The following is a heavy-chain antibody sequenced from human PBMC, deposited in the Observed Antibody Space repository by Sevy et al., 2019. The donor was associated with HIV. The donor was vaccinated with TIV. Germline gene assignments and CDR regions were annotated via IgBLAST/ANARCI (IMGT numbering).Heavy chain of an antibody. J-gene: IGHJ4*02. Sequence: SVKVSCKVSGYTLTKLSMHWVRQTPGKGLEWMTTFDPEDGDPEDGKTIYAQKFLGRVTMTEDTSTDTAYMELSSLRSEDTAVYYCATTKDYYDSSGYPFDSWGQGTLVTVSS. D-gene: IGHD3-22*01. CDR1: GYTLTKLS. CDR2: FDPEDGDPEDGKT. V-gene: IGHV1-24*01. CDR3: ATTKDYYDSSGYPFDS.